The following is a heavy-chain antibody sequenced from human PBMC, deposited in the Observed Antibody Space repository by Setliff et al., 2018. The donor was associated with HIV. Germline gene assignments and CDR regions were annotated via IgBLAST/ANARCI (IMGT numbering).Heavy chain of an antibody. CDR1: GGSMSRVY. Sequence: SETLSLTCSVSGGSMSRVYWTWIRQPPGKGLEWIGYVSASETTKYNPSLQSRVTISGDSSKNQFSLRLSSVTAADTAVYYCAKRTFGSGRLDPWGQGTLVTVSS. CDR2: VSASETT. CDR3: AKRTFGSGRLDP. D-gene: IGHD3-16*01. J-gene: IGHJ5*02. V-gene: IGHV4-4*08.